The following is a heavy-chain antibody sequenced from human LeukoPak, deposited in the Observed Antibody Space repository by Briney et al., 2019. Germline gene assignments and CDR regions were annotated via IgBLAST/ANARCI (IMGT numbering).Heavy chain of an antibody. CDR2: IIPIFGTA. Sequence: SVKVSCEASGYTFTSYGISWVRQAPGQGLEWMGGIIPIFGTANYAQKFQGRVTITADESTSTAYMELSSLRSEDTAVYCCARVSGSGSYYNYYYYYGMDVWGQGTTVTVSS. J-gene: IGHJ6*02. D-gene: IGHD3-10*01. V-gene: IGHV1-69*13. CDR1: GYTFTSYG. CDR3: ARVSGSGSYYNYYYYYGMDV.